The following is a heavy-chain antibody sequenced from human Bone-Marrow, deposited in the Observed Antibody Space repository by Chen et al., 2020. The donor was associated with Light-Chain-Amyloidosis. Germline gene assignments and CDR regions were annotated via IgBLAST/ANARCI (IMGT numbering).Heavy chain of an antibody. Sequence: EVQLVESGGGLLQRGGSLRLSCAASGFAFSSYAMSWVRQAPGKGRGWVSAIRGGGGRRYYGDCVKGRLTISREDTKHALFLKMNSLRAEDKAVYYWAKEISYDDILPGYPADAFDIWGQGTMVTVSS. J-gene: IGHJ3*02. V-gene: IGHV3-23*04. D-gene: IGHD3-9*01. CDR3: AKEISYDDILPGYPADAFDI. CDR2: IRGGGGRR. CDR1: GFAFSSYA.